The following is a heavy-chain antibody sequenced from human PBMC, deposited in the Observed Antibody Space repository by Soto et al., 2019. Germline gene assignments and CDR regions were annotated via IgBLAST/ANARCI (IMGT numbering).Heavy chain of an antibody. CDR1: RDTFASYY. CDR2: INPHGGST. V-gene: IGHV1-46*01. J-gene: IGHJ5*02. Sequence: ASVKVSCKAPRDTFASYYINWVRQAPGQGLEWMGVINPHGGSTAYAQKFKGRVTLTRDTSASTVYMEVSSLTSEDTAMYYCARSSGGNFGIIIAGTNWFDPWGQGTLVTVSS. D-gene: IGHD1-26*01. CDR3: ARSSGGNFGIIIAGTNWFDP.